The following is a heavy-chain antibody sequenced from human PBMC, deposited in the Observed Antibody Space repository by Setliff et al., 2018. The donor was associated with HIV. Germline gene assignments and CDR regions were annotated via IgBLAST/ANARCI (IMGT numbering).Heavy chain of an antibody. CDR2: INPNGDT. J-gene: IGHJ4*01. CDR3: ASLLVFPAGGLFDF. Sequence: SETLSLTCAVYGGSFSGHFWTWIHQPPGKGLEWIGNINPNGDTNYNYISSMKGRLTLSLDTSKNQFSLTLRSVTAADTAVYYCASLLVFPAGGLFDFWGHGNLVTVSS. V-gene: IGHV4-34*01. CDR1: GGSFSGHF. D-gene: IGHD1-26*01.